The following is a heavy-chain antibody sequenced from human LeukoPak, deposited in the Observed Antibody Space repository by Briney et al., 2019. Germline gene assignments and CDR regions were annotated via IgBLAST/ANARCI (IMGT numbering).Heavy chain of an antibody. CDR2: ISYDGTNK. Sequence: GGSLRLSCAASGFTFSSYGMHWVRQAPGKGLEWVAVISYDGTNKYYADSVKGRFTISRDNSKNTLSLQMNSLRAEDTAVYYCAKDWGRYFASGSSYFDYWGQGTLVTVSS. D-gene: IGHD3-10*01. V-gene: IGHV3-30*18. CDR3: AKDWGRYFASGSSYFDY. J-gene: IGHJ4*02. CDR1: GFTFSSYG.